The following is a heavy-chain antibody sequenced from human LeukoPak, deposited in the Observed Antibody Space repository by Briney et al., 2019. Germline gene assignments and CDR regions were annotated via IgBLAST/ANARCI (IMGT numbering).Heavy chain of an antibody. CDR2: IKGGGIET. V-gene: IGHV3-74*01. D-gene: IGHD3-10*01. J-gene: IGHJ4*02. CDR1: GFTFSGSW. Sequence: GGSLRLSCAASGFTFSGSWMHWVRQAPGKGLVWVSRIKGGGIETNYADSVKGRFTVSRDNAKHTLCLQMNSLRAEDTAVYFCASDVVLGSGSCASWGQGTLVTVSS. CDR3: ASDVVLGSGSCAS.